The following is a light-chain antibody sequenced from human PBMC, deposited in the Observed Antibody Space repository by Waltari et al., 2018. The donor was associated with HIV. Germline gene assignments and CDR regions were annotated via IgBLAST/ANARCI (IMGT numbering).Light chain of an antibody. V-gene: IGLV2-14*03. CDR2: DVS. CDR1: RGDVGHFNS. Sequence: QSALTQPASVSGSPGQSFPISCTGTRGDVGHFNSVSLYQQHPGKVPRLMIYDVSNRASGVSKRFSGSKSGDTASLTISGLQPEDEADYYCASYTTSNTRVFGTGTEVTVV. CDR3: ASYTTSNTRV. J-gene: IGLJ1*01.